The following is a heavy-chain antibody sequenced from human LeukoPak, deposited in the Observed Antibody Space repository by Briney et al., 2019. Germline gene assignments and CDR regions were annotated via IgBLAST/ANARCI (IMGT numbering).Heavy chain of an antibody. CDR2: ISSSSSYI. D-gene: IGHD3-22*01. CDR1: GFTFSSYS. Sequence: PGGSLRLSCAASGFTFSSYSMNWVRQAPGKGLEWVSSISSSSSYIYYADSVKGRFTISRDNAKNSLYLQMNSLRAEDTAVYYCARGSREVVVVIKDYWGQGTLVTVSS. J-gene: IGHJ4*02. V-gene: IGHV3-21*01. CDR3: ARGSREVVVVIKDY.